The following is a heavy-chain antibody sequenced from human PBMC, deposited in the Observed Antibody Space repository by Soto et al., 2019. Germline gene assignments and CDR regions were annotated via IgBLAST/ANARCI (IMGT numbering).Heavy chain of an antibody. V-gene: IGHV2-5*02. Sequence: QITLKESGPTLVKPTQPLTLTCTFSGFSLSTSGVGVGWIRQPPGKALEWLALIYWDDDKRYSPSLKSRLTITKDTSKNQVVLTMTNIDPVDTATYYYTHYRSITIFGVVIMEYNWFDSWGQGTLVTVSS. J-gene: IGHJ5*01. CDR3: THYRSITIFGVVIMEYNWFDS. D-gene: IGHD3-3*01. CDR1: GFSLSTSGVG. CDR2: IYWDDDK.